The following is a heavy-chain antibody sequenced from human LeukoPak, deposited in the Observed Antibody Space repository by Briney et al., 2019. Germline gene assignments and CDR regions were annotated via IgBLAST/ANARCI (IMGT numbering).Heavy chain of an antibody. J-gene: IGHJ4*02. CDR1: GGSFSGYY. Sequence: SETLSLTCAVYGGSFSGYYWSWIRQPPGKGLEWIGEINHSGSTNYNPSLKSRVTISVDTSKNQFSLKLSSVTAADTAVYYCARVRSGSYIDYWGQGTLVTVSS. CDR2: INHSGST. V-gene: IGHV4-34*01. D-gene: IGHD3-10*01. CDR3: ARVRSGSYIDY.